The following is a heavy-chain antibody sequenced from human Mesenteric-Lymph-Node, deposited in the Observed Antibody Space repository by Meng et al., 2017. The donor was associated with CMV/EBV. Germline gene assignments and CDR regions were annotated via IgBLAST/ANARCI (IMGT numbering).Heavy chain of an antibody. CDR3: IRDDFWSGNPGPGGERPDY. J-gene: IGHJ4*02. D-gene: IGHD3-3*01. CDR2: IRSKALGGTT. CDR1: GFIVSSNY. Sequence: GGSLRLSCAASGFIVSSNYMSWVRQAPGKGLEWVGFIRSKALGGTTEYVAPVEGRFTISRDDSKSTVYLQMSSLKSEDTGVYYCIRDDFWSGNPGPGGERPDYWGQGTLVTVSS. V-gene: IGHV3-49*04.